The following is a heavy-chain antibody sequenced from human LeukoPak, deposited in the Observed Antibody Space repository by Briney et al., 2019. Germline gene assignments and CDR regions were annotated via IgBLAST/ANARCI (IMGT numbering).Heavy chain of an antibody. Sequence: GGSLRLSCAASGFTFSSYEMNWVRQAPGKGLEWVSYISSSGSTIYYADSVKGRFTISRDNAKNLLYLQMDSLGVEDTAIYYCARDPRTVRIWGQGTLVTVSS. CDR1: GFTFSSYE. CDR3: ARDPRTVRI. V-gene: IGHV3-48*03. D-gene: IGHD1-1*01. CDR2: ISSSGSTI. J-gene: IGHJ4*02.